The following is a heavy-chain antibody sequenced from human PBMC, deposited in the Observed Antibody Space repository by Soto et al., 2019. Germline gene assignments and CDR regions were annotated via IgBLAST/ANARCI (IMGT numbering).Heavy chain of an antibody. CDR3: ARGGDIVVVAAYYCMDV. J-gene: IGHJ6*02. Sequence: ASVKLSCKAAGNTFTNYALHWVRQAPGQRLEWMGWINPGNGNTKSSQKFQGRVTITRDTSASTAYMELSSLRSEDTAVYYCARGGDIVVVAAYYCMDVWGQMPTLTAS. D-gene: IGHD2-15*01. V-gene: IGHV1-3*01. CDR1: GNTFTNYA. CDR2: INPGNGNT.